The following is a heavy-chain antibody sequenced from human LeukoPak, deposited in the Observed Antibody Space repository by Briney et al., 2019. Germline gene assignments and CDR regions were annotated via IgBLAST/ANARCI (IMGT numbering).Heavy chain of an antibody. CDR2: IYYSGST. V-gene: IGHV4-59*12. Sequence: SETLSLTCTVSGGSISSYYWSWIRQPPGKGLEWIGYIYYSGSTNYNPSLKSRVTMSVDTSKNQFSLKLSSVTAADTAVYYCARVVPGTNYYYGMDVWGQGTTVTVSS. D-gene: IGHD1-1*01. CDR1: GGSISSYY. CDR3: ARVVPGTNYYYGMDV. J-gene: IGHJ6*02.